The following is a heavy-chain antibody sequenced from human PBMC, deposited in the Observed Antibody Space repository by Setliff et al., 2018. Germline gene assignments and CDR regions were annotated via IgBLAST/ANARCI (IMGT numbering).Heavy chain of an antibody. CDR2: MSDTGGT. CDR3: AKDMGWSGYPRYGMDV. V-gene: IGHV4-39*07. Sequence: PSETLSLTCTVSGGSISSSGYYWGWIRQPPGKGLEWIGSMSDTGGTYHNPSLKSRVTMSVDTSKNQFSLKLSSVTAADTAMYYCAKDMGWSGYPRYGMDVWGQGTTVTSP. D-gene: IGHD3-3*01. CDR1: GGSISSSGYY. J-gene: IGHJ6*02.